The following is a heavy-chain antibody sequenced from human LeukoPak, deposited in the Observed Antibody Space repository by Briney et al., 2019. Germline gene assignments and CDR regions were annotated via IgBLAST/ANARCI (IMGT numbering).Heavy chain of an antibody. J-gene: IGHJ3*02. D-gene: IGHD2-2*01. CDR1: GYSFTSYW. CDR3: ARHGEDCSSTSCSEGAFDI. CDR2: ICPGDSDT. Sequence: GESLKISCKGSGYSFTSYWIGWVRQMPGKGLAWMGIICPGDSDTRYSPSFQGRVTISADKSISTAYLQWSSLKASDTAMYYCARHGEDCSSTSCSEGAFDIWGQGTMVTVSS. V-gene: IGHV5-51*01.